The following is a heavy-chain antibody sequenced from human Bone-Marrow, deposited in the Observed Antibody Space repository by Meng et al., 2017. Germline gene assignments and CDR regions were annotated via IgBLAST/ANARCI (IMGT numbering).Heavy chain of an antibody. CDR2: IYPGDSDT. Sequence: GGSLRLSCTASGYTFSAYWIAWVRQMPGKDLEYMGIIYPGDSDTSYSPSFQGQVTITVDKSITTAYLQWTSLKASDTAMYYCARHPRTYYGSNGYYSLDTFDIWGQGTMVTVSS. D-gene: IGHD3-22*01. CDR3: ARHPRTYYGSNGYYSLDTFDI. V-gene: IGHV5-51*01. J-gene: IGHJ3*02. CDR1: GYTFSAYW.